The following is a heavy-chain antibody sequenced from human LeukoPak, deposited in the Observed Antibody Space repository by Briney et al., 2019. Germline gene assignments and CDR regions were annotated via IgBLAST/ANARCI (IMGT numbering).Heavy chain of an antibody. CDR2: INPNSGGT. Sequence: ASVKVSCKASGYTFNGYYMHWVRRAPGQGLEWMGWINPNSGGTHYAQKFQGRVTMTRDTSISTVYMELSSLRSEDTAVYYCARDPSHIVVVTAIPAYYFDYWGQGTLVTVSS. CDR3: ARDPSHIVVVTAIPAYYFDY. J-gene: IGHJ4*02. CDR1: GYTFNGYY. D-gene: IGHD2-21*02. V-gene: IGHV1-2*02.